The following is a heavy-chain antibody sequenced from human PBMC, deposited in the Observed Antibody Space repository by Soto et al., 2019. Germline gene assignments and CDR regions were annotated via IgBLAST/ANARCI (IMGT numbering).Heavy chain of an antibody. J-gene: IGHJ3*02. D-gene: IGHD3-9*01. Sequence: ASVKVSCKASGYTFTIYYMHWLRQPPVQGLEWMGIINPSGGSTSYAQKFQGRVTMTRDTSTSTVYMELSSLRYEDTAVYYCARSRHSNPYYDILTGTLGDAFDIWGQGTMVTVSS. CDR3: ARSRHSNPYYDILTGTLGDAFDI. V-gene: IGHV1-46*03. CDR2: INPSGGST. CDR1: GYTFTIYY.